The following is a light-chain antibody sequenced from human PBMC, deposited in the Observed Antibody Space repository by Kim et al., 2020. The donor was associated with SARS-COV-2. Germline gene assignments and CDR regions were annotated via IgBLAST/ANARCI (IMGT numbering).Light chain of an antibody. Sequence: GPGTLTIASGTGAVTSGCYPSWFQQKPGQAPRALIYSASNKRSWTPARFSGSLLGGKAALTLAGVQPEDEAEYYCLLYYGGAQLRVFGGGTQLTVL. CDR3: LLYYGGAQLRV. J-gene: IGLJ2*01. CDR1: TGAVTSGCY. V-gene: IGLV7-43*01. CDR2: SAS.